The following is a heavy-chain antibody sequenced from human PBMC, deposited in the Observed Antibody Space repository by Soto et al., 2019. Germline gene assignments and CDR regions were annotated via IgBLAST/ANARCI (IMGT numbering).Heavy chain of an antibody. CDR2: IYYSGST. CDR3: ARREGYYYGSGIVNKFDP. V-gene: IGHV4-59*08. Sequence: SETLSLSCTVSGGSISSYYWSWIRQPPGKGLEWIGYIYYSGSTNYNPSLKSRVTISVDTSKNQFSLKLSSVTAADTAVYYCARREGYYYGSGIVNKFDPWGQGTLVTVSS. D-gene: IGHD3-10*01. CDR1: GGSISSYY. J-gene: IGHJ5*02.